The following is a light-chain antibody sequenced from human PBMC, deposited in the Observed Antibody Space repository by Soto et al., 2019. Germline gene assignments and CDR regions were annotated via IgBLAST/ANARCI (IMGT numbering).Light chain of an antibody. J-gene: IGKJ1*01. CDR2: PAS. V-gene: IGKV1-39*01. Sequence: DIQMAQSPSSLSASVGDRVTITCRASQSISNYLNWYQQKPGKAPNLLIYPASSLESGVPSRFRGSGSGTDFTLTISSLQPEDFATYYCQQTYSTSWTFGQGTKVEIK. CDR3: QQTYSTSWT. CDR1: QSISNY.